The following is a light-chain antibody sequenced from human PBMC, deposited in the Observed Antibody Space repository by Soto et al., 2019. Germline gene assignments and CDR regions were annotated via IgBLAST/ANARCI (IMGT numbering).Light chain of an antibody. CDR2: EVT. CDR3: SSYAGNNHFV. V-gene: IGLV2-8*01. Sequence: QSALAQPPSASGSPGQSVTISCTGTSSDVGGYNYVSWCQQHPGKAPKLMICEVTKRPSGVPDRFSGSKSGNTASLTVSGLQAEDEADYYCSSYAGNNHFVFGTGTKVTVL. CDR1: SSDVGGYNY. J-gene: IGLJ1*01.